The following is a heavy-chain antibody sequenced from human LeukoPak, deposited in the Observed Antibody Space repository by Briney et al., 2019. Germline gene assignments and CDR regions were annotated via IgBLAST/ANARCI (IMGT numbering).Heavy chain of an antibody. V-gene: IGHV3-20*04. CDR2: INWNGGST. CDR3: ARGEKGYDFWSGYYTLFDY. J-gene: IGHJ4*02. D-gene: IGHD3-3*01. Sequence: GGSLRLSCAASGFTFSSYSMNWVRQAPGKGLEWVSGINWNGGSTGYADSVKGRFTISRDNAKNSLYLQMNSLRAEDTALYYCARGEKGYDFWSGYYTLFDYWGQGTLVTVSS. CDR1: GFTFSSYS.